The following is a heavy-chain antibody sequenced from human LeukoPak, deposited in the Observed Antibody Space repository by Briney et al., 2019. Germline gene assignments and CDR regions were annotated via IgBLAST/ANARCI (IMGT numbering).Heavy chain of an antibody. CDR2: ISAYNGNT. Sequence: ASVKVSCKASGYTFTSYGISWVRQAPGQGLEWMGWISAYNGNTNYAQKLQGRVTMTTDTSTSTAYMELRSLRSDDTAVYYCARCTMIVVDNWFDPWGQGTLVTVSS. V-gene: IGHV1-18*01. J-gene: IGHJ5*02. CDR1: GYTFTSYG. CDR3: ARCTMIVVDNWFDP. D-gene: IGHD3-22*01.